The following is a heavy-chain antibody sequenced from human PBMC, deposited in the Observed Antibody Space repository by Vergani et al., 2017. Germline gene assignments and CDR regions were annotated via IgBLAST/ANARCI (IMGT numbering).Heavy chain of an antibody. J-gene: IGHJ6*02. CDR3: AREYCSSTSCYPNYYYGMDV. Sequence: EVQLVESGGGLVKPGGSLRLSCAASGFTFSSYSMNWVRQAPGKGLEWVSSISSSSSYIYYADSVKGRFTISRDNAKNSLYLQMNSLRAEDTAVYYCAREYCSSTSCYPNYYYGMDVWGQGTRSPSP. CDR2: ISSSSSYI. CDR1: GFTFSSYS. V-gene: IGHV3-21*01. D-gene: IGHD2-2*01.